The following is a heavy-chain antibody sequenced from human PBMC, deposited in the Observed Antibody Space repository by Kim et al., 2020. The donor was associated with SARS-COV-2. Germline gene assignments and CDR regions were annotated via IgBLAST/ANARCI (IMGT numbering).Heavy chain of an antibody. J-gene: IGHJ4*02. CDR2: INWNGGST. V-gene: IGHV3-20*01. CDR3: ARVRGDCSSTSCYAIDY. CDR1: GFTFDDYG. D-gene: IGHD2-2*01. Sequence: GGSLRLSCAASGFTFDDYGMSWVRQAPGKGLEWVSGINWNGGSTGYADSVKGRFTISRDNAKNSLYLQMNSLRAEDTALYHCARVRGDCSSTSCYAIDYWGQGTLVTVSS.